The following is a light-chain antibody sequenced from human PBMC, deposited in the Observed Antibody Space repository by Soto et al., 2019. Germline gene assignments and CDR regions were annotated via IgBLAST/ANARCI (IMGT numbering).Light chain of an antibody. CDR3: ISYTDRQSYL. CDR2: AVS. Sequence: QSVLTQPASVSGSPGQSITISCSGTSSDIGSYDHVAWYQQFPGKSPKLIIYAVSDRPSGVSDRFSGSKSGISASLTISGLQNEEEADYYCISYTDRQSYLFGTGTKVTV. CDR1: SSDIGSYDH. V-gene: IGLV2-14*03. J-gene: IGLJ1*01.